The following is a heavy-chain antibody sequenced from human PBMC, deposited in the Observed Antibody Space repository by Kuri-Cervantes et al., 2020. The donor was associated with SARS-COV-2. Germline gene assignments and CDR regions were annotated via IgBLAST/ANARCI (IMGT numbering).Heavy chain of an antibody. CDR3: ASGGDYSDY. J-gene: IGHJ4*02. CDR1: GFTFSSYA. D-gene: IGHD4-17*01. V-gene: IGHV3-23*03. CDR2: IYSGGSST. Sequence: GESLKISCAASGFTFSSYAMSWVRQAPGKGLEWVSVIYSGGSSTYYADSVKGRFTISRDNSKNTLYLQMNSLRAEDTAVYYCASGGDYSDYWGQGTLVTVSS.